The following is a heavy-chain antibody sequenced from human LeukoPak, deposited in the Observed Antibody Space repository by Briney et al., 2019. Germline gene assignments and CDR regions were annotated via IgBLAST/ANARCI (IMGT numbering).Heavy chain of an antibody. D-gene: IGHD3-10*01. V-gene: IGHV4-59*08. Sequence: ETLSLTCTVSGGSISSYYWSWIRQPPGKGLEWIGYIYYSGSTNYNPSLKSRVTISVDTSKNQFSLKLSSVTAADTAVYYCAGTYYYGSGTHFDIWGQGTMVTVSS. J-gene: IGHJ3*02. CDR2: IYYSGST. CDR3: AGTYYYGSGTHFDI. CDR1: GGSISSYY.